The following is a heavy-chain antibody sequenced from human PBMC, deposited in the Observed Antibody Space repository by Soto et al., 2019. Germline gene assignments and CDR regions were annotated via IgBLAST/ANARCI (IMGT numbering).Heavy chain of an antibody. CDR3: ARDSPIYGDYALDY. V-gene: IGHV3-21*01. CDR1: GFTVSSYT. J-gene: IGHJ4*02. CDR2: ISSSSSYI. Sequence: EVQLVESGGGLVKPGGSLRLSCAASGFTVSSYTMNWVRQAPGKGLEWVSSISSSSSYIYYADSVKGRFTISRDNAKNSLYLQMNSLRAEDTAVYYCARDSPIYGDYALDYWGQGTLVTVSS. D-gene: IGHD4-17*01.